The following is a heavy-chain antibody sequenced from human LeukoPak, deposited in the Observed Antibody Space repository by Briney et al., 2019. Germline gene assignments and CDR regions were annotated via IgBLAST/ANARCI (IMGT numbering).Heavy chain of an antibody. J-gene: IGHJ4*02. CDR2: ISGSGGST. D-gene: IGHD3-16*02. CDR1: GFTFSSYA. V-gene: IGHV3-23*01. Sequence: GGSLRLSCAASGFTFSSYAMSWVRQAPGKGLGWVSAISGSGGSTYYADSVKGRFTISRDNSKNTLYLQMNSLRAEDTAVYYCAKALGPTEYYFDYWGQGTLVTVSS. CDR3: AKALGPTEYYFDY.